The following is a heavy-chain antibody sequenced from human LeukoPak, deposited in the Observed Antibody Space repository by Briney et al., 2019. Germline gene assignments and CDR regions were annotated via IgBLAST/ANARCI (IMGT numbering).Heavy chain of an antibody. D-gene: IGHD1-26*01. Sequence: GASVKVSCKASGYIFTNYYIHWVRQAPGQGLEWMGIINPSGGSTNYAQKFQGRVTMTRDTSTSTVYMELSSLRSEDTAVYYCAREGIVGAIDHWGQGTLATVSS. J-gene: IGHJ4*02. V-gene: IGHV1-46*01. CDR1: GYIFTNYY. CDR3: AREGIVGAIDH. CDR2: INPSGGST.